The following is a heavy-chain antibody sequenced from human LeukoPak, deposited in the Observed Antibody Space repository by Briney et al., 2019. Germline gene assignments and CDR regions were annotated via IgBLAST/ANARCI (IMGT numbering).Heavy chain of an antibody. D-gene: IGHD6-13*01. V-gene: IGHV3-23*01. J-gene: IGHJ4*02. CDR2: ISADGPT. CDR1: GFTFSSSP. CDR3: AKVSQWGNSRWYEGD. Sequence: GGSLRLSCAASGFTFSSSPMSWVRHAPGKGLDWVSSISADGPTYYPDSVEGRFTISRDNSKNTLYLQMNSLRGEDTAVYYCAKVSQWGNSRWYEGDWGEGTLVTVSS.